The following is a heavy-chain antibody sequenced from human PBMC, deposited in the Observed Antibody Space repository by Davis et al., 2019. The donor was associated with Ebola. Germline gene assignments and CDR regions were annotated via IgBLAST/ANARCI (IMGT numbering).Heavy chain of an antibody. J-gene: IGHJ4*02. D-gene: IGHD2-21*01. CDR3: MVNLFDY. Sequence: ASVKVSCKASGYTFTGYYMHWVRQAPGQRLEWMGWINAGNGNTKYSQKFQGRVTITRDTSASTAYMELSSLRSEDTAVYYCMVNLFDYWGQGTLVTVSS. CDR2: INAGNGNT. CDR1: GYTFTGYY. V-gene: IGHV1-3*01.